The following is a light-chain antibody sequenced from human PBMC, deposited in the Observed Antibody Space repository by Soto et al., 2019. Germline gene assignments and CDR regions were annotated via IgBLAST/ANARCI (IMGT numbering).Light chain of an antibody. Sequence: DIQMTQSPSSLSASVGDRVTITRQASQGIRNYLNWYQQNPGQAPKLLIYDVSHLETGVPSRFSGSGSGTHFTFTIGSLQPEDIAIYYCQQYFDLPITFGQGTRLEIK. CDR2: DVS. V-gene: IGKV1-33*01. CDR1: QGIRNY. J-gene: IGKJ5*01. CDR3: QQYFDLPIT.